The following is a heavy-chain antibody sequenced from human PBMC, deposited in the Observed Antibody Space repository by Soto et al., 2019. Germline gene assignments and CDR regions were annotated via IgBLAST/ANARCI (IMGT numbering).Heavy chain of an antibody. D-gene: IGHD3-10*01. V-gene: IGHV4-30-2*01. Sequence: SETLSLTCAVSGGSISSGGYSWSWMRQPPGKGLEWIGYIYHSGSTYYNPSLKSRVTISVDRSKNQFSLKLSSVTAADTAVYYCARVPGPWGQGTLVTVSS. CDR3: ARVPGP. CDR2: IYHSGST. J-gene: IGHJ5*02. CDR1: GGSISSGGYS.